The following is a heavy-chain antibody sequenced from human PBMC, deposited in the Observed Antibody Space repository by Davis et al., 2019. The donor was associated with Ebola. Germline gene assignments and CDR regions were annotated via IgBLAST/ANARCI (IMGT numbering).Heavy chain of an antibody. CDR3: AKSGLSFGVVKYHYGMDV. Sequence: GESLKISCTDSVITFSSYAMTWVRQAPGKGLEWVSAISDSGGSTYYADSVKGRFTISRDNSKKTLYLQMNSLRAEDTAVYYCAKSGLSFGVVKYHYGMDVWGKGTTVTVSS. V-gene: IGHV3-23*01. J-gene: IGHJ6*04. CDR2: ISDSGGST. D-gene: IGHD3-3*01. CDR1: VITFSSYA.